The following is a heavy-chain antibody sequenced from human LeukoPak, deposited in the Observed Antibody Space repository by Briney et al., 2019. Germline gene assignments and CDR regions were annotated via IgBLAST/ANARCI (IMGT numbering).Heavy chain of an antibody. CDR2: INPNSGGT. V-gene: IGHV1-2*06. J-gene: IGHJ4*02. CDR1: GYTFTGYY. CDR3: TTSPVDTAMRDFDY. Sequence: ASVKVSCKASGYTFTGYYMHWVRQAPGQGLEWMGRINPNSGGTNYAQKFQGRVTMTRDTSISTAYMELSRLRSDDTAVFYCTTSPVDTAMRDFDYWGQGTLVNVSS. D-gene: IGHD5-18*01.